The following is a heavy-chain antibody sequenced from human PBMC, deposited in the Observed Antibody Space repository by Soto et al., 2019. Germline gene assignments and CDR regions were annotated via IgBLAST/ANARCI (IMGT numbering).Heavy chain of an antibody. V-gene: IGHV5-10-1*01. Sequence: GESLKISCKGSGYSFTSYWISWVRQMPGKGLEWMGRIDPSDSYTNYSPSFQGHVTISADKSISTAYLQWSSLKASDTAMYYCASESIITHCSSTSCQYYYYYYGMDVWGQGTTVTVSS. CDR1: GYSFTSYW. J-gene: IGHJ6*02. CDR2: IDPSDSYT. CDR3: ASESIITHCSSTSCQYYYYYYGMDV. D-gene: IGHD2-2*01.